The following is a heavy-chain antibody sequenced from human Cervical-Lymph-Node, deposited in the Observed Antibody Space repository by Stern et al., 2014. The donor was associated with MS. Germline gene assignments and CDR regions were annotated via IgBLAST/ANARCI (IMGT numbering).Heavy chain of an antibody. V-gene: IGHV1-24*01. CDR3: AGMVRDDWYFDL. CDR1: GYTLTELS. J-gene: IGHJ2*01. CDR2: FEPEDGET. Sequence: VQLVESWAEVKKPGASVKVSCKVSGYTLTELSMHLVRQAPGKGLEWMGGFEPEDGETIYAQKFQGRVTMTEDTSTDTAYMELSSLRSEDTAVYYCAGMVRDDWYFDLWGRGTLVTVSS. D-gene: IGHD3-10*01.